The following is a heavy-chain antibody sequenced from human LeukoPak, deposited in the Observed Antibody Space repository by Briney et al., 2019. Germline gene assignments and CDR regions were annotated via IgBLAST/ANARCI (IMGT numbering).Heavy chain of an antibody. J-gene: IGHJ6*03. V-gene: IGHV4-4*07. CDR2: IYTSGST. CDR1: GGSISSYY. Sequence: SETLSLTCTVSGGSISSYYWSWIRQPAGKGLEWIGRIYTSGSTNYNPSLKSRVTMSVDTSKNQFSLKLSSVTAADTAVYYCATSYGSGSNSHYYYYYMDVWGKGTTVTISS. CDR3: ATSYGSGSNSHYYYYYMDV. D-gene: IGHD3-10*01.